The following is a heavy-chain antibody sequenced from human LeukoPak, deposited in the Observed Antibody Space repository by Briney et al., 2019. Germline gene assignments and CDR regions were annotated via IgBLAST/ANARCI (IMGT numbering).Heavy chain of an antibody. CDR2: IVPVLEAT. Sequence: SVKVSCRASGNTFSSYAISWMRQAPGQGLEWLGRIVPVLEATKYSQKLEGRVTITADKSTVTAYMEVNGLRPDDTAVYYCAREGDVFGPFDSWGQGTLVTVSS. CDR3: AREGDVFGPFDS. D-gene: IGHD3-16*01. CDR1: GNTFSSYA. J-gene: IGHJ4*02. V-gene: IGHV1-69*04.